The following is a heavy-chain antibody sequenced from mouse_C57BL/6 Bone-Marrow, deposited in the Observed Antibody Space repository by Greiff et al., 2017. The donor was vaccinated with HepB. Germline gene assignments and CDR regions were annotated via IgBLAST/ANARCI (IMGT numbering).Heavy chain of an antibody. J-gene: IGHJ2*01. V-gene: IGHV1-55*01. D-gene: IGHD1-1*01. CDR1: GYTFTSYW. CDR2: IYPGSGST. Sequence: VQLQQSGAELVKPGASVKMSCKASGYTFTSYWITWVKQRPGQGLEWIGDIYPGSGSTNYNEKFKSKATLTVDTSSSTAYMQLSSLTSEDSAVYYCARAFITTALDYWGQGTTLTVSS. CDR3: ARAFITTALDY.